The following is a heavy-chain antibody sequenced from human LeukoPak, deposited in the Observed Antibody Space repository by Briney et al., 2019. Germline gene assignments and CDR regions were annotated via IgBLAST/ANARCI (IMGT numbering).Heavy chain of an antibody. J-gene: IGHJ4*02. CDR1: GYTFTSYY. V-gene: IGHV1-46*01. D-gene: IGHD5-12*01. CDR3: ARAGSRYSGYEPPPR. CDR2: INPSGGST. Sequence: ASVKVSCKASGYTFTSYYMHWVRQAPGQGLESMGIINPSGGSTSYAQKFQGRVTMTRDTSTSTVYMELSSLRSEDMAVYYCARAGSRYSGYEPPPRWGQGTLVTVSS.